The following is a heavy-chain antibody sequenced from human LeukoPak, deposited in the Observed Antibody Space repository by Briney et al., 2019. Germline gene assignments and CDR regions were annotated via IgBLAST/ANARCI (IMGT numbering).Heavy chain of an antibody. J-gene: IGHJ6*04. CDR1: GFTFASYE. CDR2: IYASGSTI. D-gene: IGHD1-26*01. V-gene: IGHV3-48*03. Sequence: GGSLRLSCAASGFTFASYEMNWVRQAPGKGLECIAYIYASGSTIYYSDSVKGRFTISRDNAKNSLYLQMNSLSAEDTAVHYCARKVGYYYYYGMDVWGKGTTVTVSS. CDR3: ARKVGYYYYYGMDV.